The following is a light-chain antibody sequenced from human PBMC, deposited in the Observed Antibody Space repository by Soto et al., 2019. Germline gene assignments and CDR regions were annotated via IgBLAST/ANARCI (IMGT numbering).Light chain of an antibody. CDR3: SSYTSSTPLV. J-gene: IGLJ2*01. V-gene: IGLV2-18*02. CDR2: EVN. Sequence: QSALTQPPSVSGSPGQSVTISCTGTSSDVGSYNRVSWYQQPPGTAPKLMIYEVNNRPSGVPDRFSGSKSGNTASLTISGLQAEDEADYYCSSYTSSTPLVFGGGTKLTVL. CDR1: SSDVGSYNR.